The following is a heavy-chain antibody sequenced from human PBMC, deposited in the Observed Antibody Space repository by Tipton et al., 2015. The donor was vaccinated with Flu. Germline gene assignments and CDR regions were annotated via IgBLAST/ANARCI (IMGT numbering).Heavy chain of an antibody. CDR1: GRSFSGHY. Sequence: TLSLTCAVYGRSFSGHYWSWIRQPPGKGLEWIGEINHSGSTNYNPSLKSRVTISVDTSKKQFSLKLSSVTAADTAVYYCARGRDTYYDFWSGYGERDAEYFQHWGQGTLVTVSS. CDR2: INHSGST. J-gene: IGHJ1*01. D-gene: IGHD3-3*01. CDR3: ARGRDTYYDFWSGYGERDAEYFQH. V-gene: IGHV4-34*01.